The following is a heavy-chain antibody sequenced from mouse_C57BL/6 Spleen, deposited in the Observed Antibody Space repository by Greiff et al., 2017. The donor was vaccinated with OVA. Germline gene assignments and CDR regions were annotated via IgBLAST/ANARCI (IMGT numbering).Heavy chain of an antibody. J-gene: IGHJ3*01. CDR1: GYTFTDYE. V-gene: IGHV1-15*01. Sequence: QVQLKQSGAELVRPGASVTLSCKASGYTFTDYEMHWVKQTPVHGLEWIGAIDPETGGTAYNQKFKGKAILTADKSSSTAYMELRSLTSEDSAVYYCTRFDHEGFAYWGQGTLVTVSA. CDR3: TRFDHEGFAY. CDR2: IDPETGGT.